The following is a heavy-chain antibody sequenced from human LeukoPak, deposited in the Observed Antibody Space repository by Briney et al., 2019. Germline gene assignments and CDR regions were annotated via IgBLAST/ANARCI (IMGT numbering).Heavy chain of an antibody. J-gene: IGHJ4*02. CDR3: ARESAVAGTDFGY. CDR2: INPNSGGT. CDR1: GYTFTGYY. Sequence: ASVKVSCKASGYTFTGYYMHWVRQAPGQGLEWMGRINPNSGGTNYAQKFQGRVTMTRDTSISTAYMELSRLRSGDTAVYYCARESAVAGTDFGYWGQGTLVTVSS. V-gene: IGHV1-2*06. D-gene: IGHD6-19*01.